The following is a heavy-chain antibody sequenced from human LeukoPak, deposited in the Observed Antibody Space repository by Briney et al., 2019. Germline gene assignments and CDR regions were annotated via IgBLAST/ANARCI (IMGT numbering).Heavy chain of an antibody. CDR2: ISGSGGST. CDR3: AKDGIVVVTAIPDWFGP. CDR1: GFTFSSYA. Sequence: GGSLRLSCAASGFTFSSYAMSWVRQAPGKGLEWVSAISGSGGSTYYADSVKGRFTISRDNSKNTLYLQMNSLRAEDTAVYYCAKDGIVVVTAIPDWFGPWGQGTLVTVSS. J-gene: IGHJ5*02. V-gene: IGHV3-23*01. D-gene: IGHD2-21*02.